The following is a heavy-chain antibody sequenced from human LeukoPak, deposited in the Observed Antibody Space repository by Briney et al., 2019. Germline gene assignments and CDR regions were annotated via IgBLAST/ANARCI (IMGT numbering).Heavy chain of an antibody. D-gene: IGHD2-2*01. CDR2: ISPNSGGT. CDR3: ARDCSSTSYYYYGMDV. CDR1: GYTFTGYY. Sequence: ASVKVSCKASGYTFTGYYMHWVRQAPGQGLEWMGWISPNSGGTNYAQKFQGRVTMTRDTSISTAYMELSRLRSDDTAVYYCARDCSSTSYYYYGMDVWGQGTTVTVSS. J-gene: IGHJ6*02. V-gene: IGHV1-2*02.